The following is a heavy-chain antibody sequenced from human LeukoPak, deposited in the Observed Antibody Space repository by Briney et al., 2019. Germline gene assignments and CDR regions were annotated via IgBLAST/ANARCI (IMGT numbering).Heavy chain of an antibody. CDR3: ARHFSGYFQH. CDR2: IYYSGST. Sequence: GSLRLSCAASGFTFSSYWMSWIRQPPGKGLEWIGYIYYSGSTNYNPSLKSRVTISVDTSKNQFSLKLSSVTAADTAVYYCARHFSGYFQHWGQGTLVTVSS. J-gene: IGHJ1*01. CDR1: GFTFSSYW. V-gene: IGHV4-59*08. D-gene: IGHD2-15*01.